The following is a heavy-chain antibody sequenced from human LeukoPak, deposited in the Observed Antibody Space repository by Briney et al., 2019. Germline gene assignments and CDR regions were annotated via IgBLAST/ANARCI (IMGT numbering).Heavy chain of an antibody. CDR1: GGSISSYY. J-gene: IGHJ4*02. Sequence: SETLPLTCTVSGGSISSYYWSWIRQPPGKGLEWIGYIYYSGSTNYNPSLKSRVTISVDTSKNQFSLKLSSVTAADTAVYYCARQGGYSYGRTYYFDYWGQGTLVTVSS. V-gene: IGHV4-59*01. CDR2: IYYSGST. CDR3: ARQGGYSYGRTYYFDY. D-gene: IGHD5-18*01.